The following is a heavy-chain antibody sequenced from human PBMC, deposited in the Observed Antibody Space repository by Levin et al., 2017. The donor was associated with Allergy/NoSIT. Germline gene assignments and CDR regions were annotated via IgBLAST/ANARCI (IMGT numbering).Heavy chain of an antibody. CDR3: ASRGDMDA. CDR1: GLRFSSFG. J-gene: IGHJ6*02. CDR2: ITSDGNNK. V-gene: IGHV3-30*03. Sequence: LSLTCEASGLRFSSFGMHWVRQAPGKGLEWVALITSDGNNKYLADSVKGRFSISRDNSKNTLYLQMNSLRAEDMAVYYCASRGDMDAWGQGTTVTVSS.